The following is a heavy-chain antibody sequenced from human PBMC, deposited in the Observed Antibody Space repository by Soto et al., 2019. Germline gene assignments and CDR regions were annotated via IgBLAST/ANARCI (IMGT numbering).Heavy chain of an antibody. J-gene: IGHJ1*01. CDR1: GFTFENHA. Sequence: EVQLVESGGALVQPGRSLRLSCAASGFTFENHAMHWVRQVPGKGLGWVAGIGWNSAKIGYADSVKGRFSISRDNAKSSLYLEMNGLRIEDTALYFCAKDSASSWSEYFRYWGRGTLVTVSS. V-gene: IGHV3-9*01. CDR3: AKDSASSWSEYFRY. CDR2: IGWNSAKI. D-gene: IGHD6-13*01.